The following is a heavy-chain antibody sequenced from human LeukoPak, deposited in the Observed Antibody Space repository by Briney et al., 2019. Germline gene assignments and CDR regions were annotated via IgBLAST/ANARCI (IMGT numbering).Heavy chain of an antibody. D-gene: IGHD5-12*01. CDR2: LYYSGST. Sequence: PSETLSLTCTVSGGSISSSTSYWGWIRQPPGKGLEWIGNLYYSGSTYYNPSLKSRVTISVDTSKNQFSLKLSSVTAADTAVYYCARQAISGYDPPPFDSWGQGTLVTVSS. J-gene: IGHJ4*02. CDR1: GGSISSSTSY. CDR3: ARQAISGYDPPPFDS. V-gene: IGHV4-39*01.